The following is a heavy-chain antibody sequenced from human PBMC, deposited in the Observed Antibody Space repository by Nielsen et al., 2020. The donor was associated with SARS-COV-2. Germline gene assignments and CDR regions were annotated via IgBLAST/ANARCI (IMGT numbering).Heavy chain of an antibody. Sequence: GGSLRLSCAASGFTFDDYAMSWVRQAPGKGLEWVGFIRSKAYGGTTEYAASVKGRFTISRDDSKSIAYLQMNSLKTEDTAVYYCTGPGRWGQGTLVTVSS. CDR1: GFTFDDYA. V-gene: IGHV3-49*04. CDR2: IRSKAYGGTT. CDR3: TGPGR. J-gene: IGHJ4*02.